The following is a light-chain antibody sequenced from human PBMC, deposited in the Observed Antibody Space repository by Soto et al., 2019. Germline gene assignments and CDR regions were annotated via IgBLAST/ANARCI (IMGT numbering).Light chain of an antibody. CDR1: RSDIGSYNY. CDR3: ISYTGSSTSYV. Sequence: QSALAQPASVSGSPGQSITISCIGTRSDIGSYNYVAWYQQFPGKTPKILIYGVSNRPSGVSSRFSGSKSGNTASLTISGLQAEDEADYYCISYTGSSTSYVFGSGTKVTVL. J-gene: IGLJ1*01. CDR2: GVS. V-gene: IGLV2-14*01.